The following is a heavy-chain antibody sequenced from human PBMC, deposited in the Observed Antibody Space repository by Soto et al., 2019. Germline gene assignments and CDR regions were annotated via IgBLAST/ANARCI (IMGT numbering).Heavy chain of an antibody. CDR1: GFTFTTYW. J-gene: IGHJ5*01. CDR2: IKQDGSEK. V-gene: IGHV3-7*03. CDR3: ARDVRVYGDYGTNWFDS. Sequence: SLRLSCATSGFTFTTYWMTWVRQAPGKGLEWVAYIKQDGSEKYYVDSVKGRFTISRDNARNSLFLQMSSLRAEDTAVYYCARDVRVYGDYGTNWFDSWGQGTLVTVYS. D-gene: IGHD4-17*01.